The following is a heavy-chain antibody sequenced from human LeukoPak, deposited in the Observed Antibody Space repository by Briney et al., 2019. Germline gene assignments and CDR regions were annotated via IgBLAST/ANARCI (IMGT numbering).Heavy chain of an antibody. Sequence: GGSLRLSCAASGFTFSNYVISWVRQAPGKGLEWVSAISGSGGSTYYADSVKGRFTISRDNSKNTLYLQMNSLRAEDTAVYYCAKDRRYSSSWYFAFDIRGQGTMVTVSS. V-gene: IGHV3-23*01. J-gene: IGHJ3*02. CDR1: GFTFSNYV. CDR2: ISGSGGST. D-gene: IGHD6-13*01. CDR3: AKDRRYSSSWYFAFDI.